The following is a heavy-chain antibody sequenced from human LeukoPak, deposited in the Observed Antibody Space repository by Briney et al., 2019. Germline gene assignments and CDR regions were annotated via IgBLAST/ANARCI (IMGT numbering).Heavy chain of an antibody. D-gene: IGHD3-22*01. J-gene: IGHJ4*02. V-gene: IGHV4-39*07. CDR3: ARASNYYDSSGYQPLGRYYFDY. CDR2: IYYSGST. CDR1: GGSISSSNYY. Sequence: SETLSLTCTVSGGSISSSNYYWGWIRLPPGKGLEWIGSIYYSGSTYYSPSLKSRVTISVDTSKNQFSLKLSSVTAADTAVYYCARASNYYDSSGYQPLGRYYFDYWGQGTLVTVSS.